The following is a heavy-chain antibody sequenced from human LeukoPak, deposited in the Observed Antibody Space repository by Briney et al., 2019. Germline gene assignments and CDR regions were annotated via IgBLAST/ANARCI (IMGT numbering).Heavy chain of an antibody. Sequence: ASVKVSCKASGYTFTSYGISWVRQAPGQGLEWMGWISAYNGNTNYAQKLQGRVTMTTDTSTSTAYMELRSLRSDDTAVYYCARSPPIAVAGHFDYWGQGTLVTVSS. J-gene: IGHJ4*02. D-gene: IGHD6-19*01. V-gene: IGHV1-18*01. CDR2: ISAYNGNT. CDR1: GYTFTSYG. CDR3: ARSPPIAVAGHFDY.